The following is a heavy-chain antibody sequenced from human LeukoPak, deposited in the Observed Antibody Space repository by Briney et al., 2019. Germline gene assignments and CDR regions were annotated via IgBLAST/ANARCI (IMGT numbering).Heavy chain of an antibody. CDR1: GGSFSGYY. D-gene: IGHD1-1*01. CDR2: INHSGST. Sequence: PSETLSLTCAVYGGSFSGYYWSWIRQPPGKGLEWIGEINHSGSTNYNPSLKSRVTISVDTSKNQFSLKLSSVTAADTAVYYCARGRNHKTRVQLERHRYYYMDVWGKGTTVTVSS. V-gene: IGHV4-34*01. CDR3: ARGRNHKTRVQLERHRYYYMDV. J-gene: IGHJ6*03.